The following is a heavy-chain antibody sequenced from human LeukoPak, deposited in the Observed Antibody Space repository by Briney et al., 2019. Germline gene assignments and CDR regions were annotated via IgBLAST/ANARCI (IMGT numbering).Heavy chain of an antibody. CDR2: INHSGST. CDR3: ARDPHITMIEYGMDV. D-gene: IGHD3-22*01. Sequence: SETLFLTCAVYGGSFSGYYWSWIRQPPGKGLEWIGEINHSGSTNYNPSLKSRVTISVDTSKNQFSLKLSSVTAADTAVYYCARDPHITMIEYGMDVWGQGTTVTVSS. V-gene: IGHV4-34*01. J-gene: IGHJ6*02. CDR1: GGSFSGYY.